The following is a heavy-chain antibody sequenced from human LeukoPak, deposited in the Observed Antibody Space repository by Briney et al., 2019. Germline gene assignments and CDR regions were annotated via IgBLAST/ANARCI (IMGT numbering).Heavy chain of an antibody. CDR1: GVTFDDYG. CDR3: ASHSSSWYGWFDP. D-gene: IGHD6-13*01. J-gene: IGHJ5*02. CDR2: INWNGGST. Sequence: GGSLRLSCAASGVTFDDYGMSWVRQAPGKGLEWVSGINWNGGSTGYADSVKGRFTISRDNAKNSLYLQMNSLRAEDTALYYCASHSSSWYGWFDPWGQGTLVTISS. V-gene: IGHV3-20*04.